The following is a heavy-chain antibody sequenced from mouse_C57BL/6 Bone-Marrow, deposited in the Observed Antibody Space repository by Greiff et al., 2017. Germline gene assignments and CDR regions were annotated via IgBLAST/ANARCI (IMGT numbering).Heavy chain of an antibody. D-gene: IGHD2-5*01. V-gene: IGHV1-55*01. J-gene: IGHJ4*01. CDR3: AREYSNYDAYAMDY. CDR2: IYPGSGST. CDR1: GYTFTSYW. Sequence: QVQLQQPGAELVKPGASVKMSCKASGYTFTSYWITWVKQRPGQGLEWIGDIYPGSGSTNYNEKFKSKATLTVDTSSSTAYMQLSSLTSEDSAVYYCAREYSNYDAYAMDYWGQGTSVTVSS.